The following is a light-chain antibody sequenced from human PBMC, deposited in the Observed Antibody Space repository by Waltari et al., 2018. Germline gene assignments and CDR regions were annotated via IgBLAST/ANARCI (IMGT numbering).Light chain of an antibody. CDR1: SNNVGSYAL. CDR2: EVI. J-gene: IGLJ3*02. Sequence: QSALTQPASVSGSPGQSITISCTGTSNNVGSYALVPCYQFRPGEVPKLLIYEVIKRPSGVSDRFSGSKSDNTASLTISRLQAEDEAAYYCCSYAGSAPRLVFGGGTNLTVL. V-gene: IGLV2-23*02. CDR3: CSYAGSAPRLV.